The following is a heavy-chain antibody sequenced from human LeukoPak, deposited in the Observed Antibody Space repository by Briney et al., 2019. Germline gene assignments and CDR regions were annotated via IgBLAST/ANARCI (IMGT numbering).Heavy chain of an antibody. CDR2: ISGSGDST. D-gene: IGHD3-10*01. CDR1: GFTFSSYA. V-gene: IGHV3-23*01. CDR3: AKDTMPRGDRCYYMDV. J-gene: IGHJ6*03. Sequence: GGSLRLSCAASGFTFSSYAMSWVRQAPGKGLEWVSAISGSGDSTYYADSVKGRFTISRDNSKNTLYLQMNSLGAEDTAVYYCAKDTMPRGDRCYYMDVWAKGPRSPSP.